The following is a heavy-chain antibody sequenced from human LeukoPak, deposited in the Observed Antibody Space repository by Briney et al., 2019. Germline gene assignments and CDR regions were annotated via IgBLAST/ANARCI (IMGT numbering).Heavy chain of an antibody. CDR1: GGSVSSDSYY. CDR3: AADSGMEFDY. J-gene: IGHJ4*02. Sequence: SETLSLTCTVSGGSVSSDSYYWSWIRQPPGKGLEWIGYIYYSGSTNYNPSLKSRVTISVDTSKNQFSLKLSSVTAADTAVYYCAADSGMEFDYWGQGTLVTVSS. CDR2: IYYSGST. V-gene: IGHV4-61*01. D-gene: IGHD3-10*01.